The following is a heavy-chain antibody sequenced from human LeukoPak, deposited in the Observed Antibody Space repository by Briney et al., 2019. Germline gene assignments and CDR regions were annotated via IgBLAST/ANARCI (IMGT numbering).Heavy chain of an antibody. D-gene: IGHD1-26*01. Sequence: ASVKVSCKASGYTFTSYGISWVRQAPGQGLEWMGWISAYNGNTNYAQKLQGRVTMTTDTSTSTAYMELRSLRSDDTAVYYCAREWAYSTNYYFDYWGRGTLVTVSS. CDR2: ISAYNGNT. CDR3: AREWAYSTNYYFDY. V-gene: IGHV1-18*01. CDR1: GYTFTSYG. J-gene: IGHJ4*02.